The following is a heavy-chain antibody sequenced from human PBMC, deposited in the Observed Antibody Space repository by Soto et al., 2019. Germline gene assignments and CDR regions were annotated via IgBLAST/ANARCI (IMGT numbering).Heavy chain of an antibody. Sequence: VGSLRLSCAASGFTFSNYWMSWVRQAPGKGLEWVANIKQDGSEKYYVDSVKGRFTLSRDNAQNSLQLQMNSLRAEDTAIYFCARVAYGNGWIFDHCGQRTLVTVSS. CDR1: GFTFSNYW. CDR2: IKQDGSEK. D-gene: IGHD6-19*01. CDR3: ARVAYGNGWIFDH. V-gene: IGHV3-7*01. J-gene: IGHJ4*01.